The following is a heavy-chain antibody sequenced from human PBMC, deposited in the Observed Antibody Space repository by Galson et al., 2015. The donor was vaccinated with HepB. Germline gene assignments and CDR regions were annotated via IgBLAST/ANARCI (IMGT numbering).Heavy chain of an antibody. J-gene: IGHJ6*02. CDR2: INPSGGST. V-gene: IGHV1-46*01. CDR1: GYTFTSYH. CDR3: SRDLLRHSYGMDV. Sequence: SVKVSCKASGYTFTSYHMHWVRQAPGQGLEWMGIINPSGGSTSYAQTFQGRVTMTRDTSTSTVYMELSSLRSEDTAVYYCSRDLLRHSYGMDVWGQGTTVTVSS. D-gene: IGHD3-16*01.